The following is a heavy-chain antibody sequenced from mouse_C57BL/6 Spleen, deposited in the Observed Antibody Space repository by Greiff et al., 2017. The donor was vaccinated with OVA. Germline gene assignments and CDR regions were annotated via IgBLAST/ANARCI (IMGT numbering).Heavy chain of an antibody. CDR1: GYAFTNYL. CDR3: AVFITTVVAKAY. Sequence: QVQLQQSGAELVRPGTSVKVSCKASGYAFTNYLIEWVKQRPGQGLEWIGVINPGSGGTNYNEKFKSKATLTVDTSSSTAYMQLSSLTSEDSAVYYCAVFITTVVAKAYWGQGTLVTVSA. J-gene: IGHJ3*01. CDR2: INPGSGGT. D-gene: IGHD1-1*01. V-gene: IGHV1-54*01.